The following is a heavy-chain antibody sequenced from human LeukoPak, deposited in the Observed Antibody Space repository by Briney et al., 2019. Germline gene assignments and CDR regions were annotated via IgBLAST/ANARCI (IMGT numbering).Heavy chain of an antibody. D-gene: IGHD5-24*01. CDR3: ARAKGGRDGYNYQSLHGYYYYMDV. Sequence: ASVKVSCKASGYTFTSYYMHWVRQAPGQGLEWMGIINPSGGSTSYAQKFQGRVTMTRDTSTSTVYMELSSLRSEDTAVYYCARAKGGRDGYNYQSLHGYYYYMDVWGKGTTVTVSS. CDR1: GYTFTSYY. J-gene: IGHJ6*03. V-gene: IGHV1-46*01. CDR2: INPSGGST.